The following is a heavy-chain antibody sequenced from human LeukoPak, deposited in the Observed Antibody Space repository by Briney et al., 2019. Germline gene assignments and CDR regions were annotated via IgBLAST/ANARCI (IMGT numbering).Heavy chain of an antibody. V-gene: IGHV3-23*01. D-gene: IGHD6-13*01. CDR2: ISGSGGST. CDR3: ARDTGIGIAAAGTYYYYYGMDV. CDR1: GFTFSSYA. Sequence: PGGSLRLSCAASGFTFSSYAMSWVRQAPGKGLEWVSAISGSGGSTYYADSVKGRFTISRDNSKNTLYLQMNSLRAEDTAVYYCARDTGIGIAAAGTYYYYYGMDVWGQGTTVTVSS. J-gene: IGHJ6*02.